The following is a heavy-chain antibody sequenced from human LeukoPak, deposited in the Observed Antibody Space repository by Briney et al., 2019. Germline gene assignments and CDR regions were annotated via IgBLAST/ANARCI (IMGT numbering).Heavy chain of an antibody. J-gene: IGHJ4*02. CDR1: GGSFSGYY. Sequence: PSETLSLTCAVYGGSFSGYYWSWIRQPPGKGLEWIGYIYYSGSTNYNPSLKSRVTISVDTSKNQFSLKLSSVTAADTAVYYCASTSHDYSTEYYFDYWGQGTLVTVSS. V-gene: IGHV4-59*01. D-gene: IGHD4-11*01. CDR2: IYYSGST. CDR3: ASTSHDYSTEYYFDY.